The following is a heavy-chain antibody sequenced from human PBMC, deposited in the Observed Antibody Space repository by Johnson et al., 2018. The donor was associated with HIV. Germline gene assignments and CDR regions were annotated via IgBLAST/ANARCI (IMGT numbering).Heavy chain of an antibody. V-gene: IGHV3-30*03. CDR3: ARDGAYSYFAFDM. D-gene: IGHD5-18*01. Sequence: QVQLVESGGGVVQPGRSLRLSCAASGFSVSSNYMSWVRQAPGKGLEWVAVISSDGSNKYYADSVKGRFTISRDNSKNTVYLQMNSLRAEDTALYYCARDGAYSYFAFDMWGQGTMVTVSS. J-gene: IGHJ3*02. CDR2: ISSDGSNK. CDR1: GFSVSSNY.